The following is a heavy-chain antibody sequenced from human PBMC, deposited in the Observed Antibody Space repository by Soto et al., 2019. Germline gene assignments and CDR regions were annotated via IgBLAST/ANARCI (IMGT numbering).Heavy chain of an antibody. CDR3: AREYSSAWKTSDY. Sequence: EVQLLESGGGLVQPGGSLRLSCAASGFTFSNYAMSWVRQAPGKGLVWVSGISDIGGNTYYADSVKGRFTISRDNSKNTLFLQMNSLRAEDTAVYYCAREYSSAWKTSDYWGQGTLVTVSS. D-gene: IGHD6-19*01. J-gene: IGHJ4*02. CDR2: ISDIGGNT. CDR1: GFTFSNYA. V-gene: IGHV3-23*01.